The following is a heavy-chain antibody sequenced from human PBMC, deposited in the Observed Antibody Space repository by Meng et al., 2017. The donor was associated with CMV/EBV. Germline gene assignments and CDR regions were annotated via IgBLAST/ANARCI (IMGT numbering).Heavy chain of an antibody. CDR2: INHSGST. CDR1: GGSISSGGYY. CDR3: ARGGAANYYYYGMDV. V-gene: IGHV4-39*07. J-gene: IGHJ6*02. Sequence: SETLSLTCTVSGGSISSGGYYWSWIRQHPGKGLEWIGEINHSGSTNYNPSLKSRVTISVDTSKNQFSLKLSSATAADTAVYYCARGGAANYYYYGMDVWGQGTTVTVSS. D-gene: IGHD2-15*01.